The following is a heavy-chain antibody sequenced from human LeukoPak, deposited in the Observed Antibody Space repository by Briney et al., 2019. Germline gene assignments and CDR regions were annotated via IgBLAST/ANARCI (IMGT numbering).Heavy chain of an antibody. D-gene: IGHD1-1*01. CDR1: GDSVSSNSAA. Sequence: SQTLSLTCAISGDSVSSNSAAWNWIRQSPSRGLEWLGRTYYRSKWYNDYAVSVKSRITINPDTSKNQFSLQLNSVTAADTAVYYCASEEIIERYLPYWGQGTLVTVSS. J-gene: IGHJ4*02. CDR2: TYYRSKWYN. V-gene: IGHV6-1*01. CDR3: ASEEIIERYLPY.